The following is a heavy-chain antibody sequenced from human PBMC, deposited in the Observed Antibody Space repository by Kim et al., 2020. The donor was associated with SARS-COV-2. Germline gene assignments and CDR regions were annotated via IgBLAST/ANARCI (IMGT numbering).Heavy chain of an antibody. CDR2: VYWSGEK. CDR3: AHSDIFFDT. D-gene: IGHD3-9*01. V-gene: IGHV2-5*01. CDR1: GFSLSASGMG. Sequence: SGPTLVNPTQTLTLTCAFSGFSLSASGMGVHWIRQPPGKALEWLAVVYWSGEKRYSPSLKNRLTITKAASTNQVALTLTNVDPVDTATYFCAHSDIFFDTWGQGMLVTVSS. J-gene: IGHJ4*02.